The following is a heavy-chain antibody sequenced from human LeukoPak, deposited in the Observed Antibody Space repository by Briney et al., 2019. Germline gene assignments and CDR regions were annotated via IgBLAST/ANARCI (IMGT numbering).Heavy chain of an antibody. V-gene: IGHV3-30*18. CDR1: GFTFINYG. CDR2: MTYDGTKK. D-gene: IGHD6-13*01. CDR3: AKTGTPWYYFDY. Sequence: GGSLRLSCAASGFTFINYGMHWVRQAPGKGLEWVAVMTYDGTKKYYADSVKGRFTISRDNSKNTLYLQMNSLRAEDTAVYYCAKTGTPWYYFDYWGQGTLVTVSS. J-gene: IGHJ4*02.